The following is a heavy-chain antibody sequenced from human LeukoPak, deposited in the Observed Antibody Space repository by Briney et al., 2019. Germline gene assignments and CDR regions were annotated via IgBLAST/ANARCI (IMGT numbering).Heavy chain of an antibody. CDR1: GYTFTSYG. D-gene: IGHD3-10*01. Sequence: ASVKVSCKTSGYTFTSYGVSWVRQAPGQGLEWMGWISSYNGNTNYAQNFQGRVTMTTDTSTSTAYMELRSLGSDDTAVYYCARDRDYGSGIFDYWGQGTLVTVSS. CDR3: ARDRDYGSGIFDY. J-gene: IGHJ4*02. CDR2: ISSYNGNT. V-gene: IGHV1-18*01.